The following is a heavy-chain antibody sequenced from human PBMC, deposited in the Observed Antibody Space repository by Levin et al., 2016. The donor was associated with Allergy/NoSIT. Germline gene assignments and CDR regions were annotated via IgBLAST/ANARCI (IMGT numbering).Heavy chain of an antibody. J-gene: IGHJ6*02. D-gene: IGHD4-17*01. V-gene: IGHV1-18*01. Sequence: WVRQAPGQGLEWMGWISAYNGNTNYAQKLQGRVTMTTDTSTSTAYMELRSLRSDDTAVYYCARDPLTTLYYYYGMDVWGQGTTVTVSS. CDR3: ARDPLTTLYYYYGMDV. CDR2: ISAYNGNT.